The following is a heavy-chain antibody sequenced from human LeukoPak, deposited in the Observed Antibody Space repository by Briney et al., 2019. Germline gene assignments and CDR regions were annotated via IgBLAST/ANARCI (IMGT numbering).Heavy chain of an antibody. V-gene: IGHV1-2*02. CDR1: GYTFTDYY. Sequence: GASVKVSCKASGYTFTDYYMHWVRPAPGQGQEWMGWIDPNSGGTNYAQKFQGRVTMTRDTSISTAYMELSRLRSDDTAVYYCAREGPIVGATHLVGYWGQGTLVTVSS. D-gene: IGHD1-26*01. CDR3: AREGPIVGATHLVGY. CDR2: IDPNSGGT. J-gene: IGHJ4*02.